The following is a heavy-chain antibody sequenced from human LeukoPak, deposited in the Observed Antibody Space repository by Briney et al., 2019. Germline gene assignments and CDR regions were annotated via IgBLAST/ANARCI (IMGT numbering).Heavy chain of an antibody. CDR3: AKATGHLL. CDR1: GFPFSSYA. J-gene: IGHJ4*02. V-gene: IGHV3-23*01. Sequence: GESLRLSCAASGFPFSSYAMSWVRQAPGKGLEWVSTISNSDDSTYYADSVKGRFTISRDNSENTLFLRMNSLRAEDTAVYYCAKATGHLLWGQGTLVIVSS. D-gene: IGHD1-14*01. CDR2: ISNSDDST.